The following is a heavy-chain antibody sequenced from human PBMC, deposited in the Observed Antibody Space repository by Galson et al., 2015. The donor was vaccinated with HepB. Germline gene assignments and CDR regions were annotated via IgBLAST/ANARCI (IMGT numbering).Heavy chain of an antibody. CDR3: ARDGAYYYGSGSYYYPDY. Sequence: SLRLSCAASGFTFSSYAMHWVRQAPGKGLEWVAVISYDGSNKYYADSMKGRFTISRDNSKNTLYLQMNSLRAEDTAVYYCARDGAYYYGSGSYYYPDYWGQGTLVTVSS. D-gene: IGHD3-10*01. CDR1: GFTFSSYA. J-gene: IGHJ4*02. V-gene: IGHV3-30-3*01. CDR2: ISYDGSNK.